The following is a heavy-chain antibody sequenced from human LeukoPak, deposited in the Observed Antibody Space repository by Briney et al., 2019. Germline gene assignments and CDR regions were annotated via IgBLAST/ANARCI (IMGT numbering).Heavy chain of an antibody. D-gene: IGHD2-15*01. Sequence: GGTLRLSCAASGFTFSSYSMNWVRQAPGKGLEWVSSISSSSSYIYYADSVKGRFTIYRDNAKISLYLQMISLRAEDTAVYYCARDGPPYCSGGSCYSDFGIWGQGTMVTVSS. CDR2: ISSSSSYI. V-gene: IGHV3-21*01. CDR3: ARDGPPYCSGGSCYSDFGI. CDR1: GFTFSSYS. J-gene: IGHJ3*02.